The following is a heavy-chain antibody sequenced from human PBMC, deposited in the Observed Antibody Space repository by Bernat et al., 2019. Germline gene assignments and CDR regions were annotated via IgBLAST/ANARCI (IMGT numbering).Heavy chain of an antibody. CDR3: ARGSYSSTWPEYFHH. Sequence: QVQLVESGGGVVQPGRSLRLSCEASGFNFSSYGMHWVRQDPGKGLEWVAIIWYDESYKYYGDSVKGRFTISRDNSKNTVYLEMNSLRAEDTAVYHCARGSYSSTWPEYFHHWGQGTLVTVSS. CDR2: IWYDESYK. J-gene: IGHJ1*01. D-gene: IGHD6-13*01. CDR1: GFNFSSYG. V-gene: IGHV3-33*01.